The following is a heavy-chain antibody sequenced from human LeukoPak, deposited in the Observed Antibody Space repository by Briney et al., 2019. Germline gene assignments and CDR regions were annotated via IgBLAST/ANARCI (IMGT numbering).Heavy chain of an antibody. CDR1: GFSFSTSKVG. V-gene: IGHV2-5*02. CDR2: IYWDDDK. J-gene: IGHJ2*01. Sequence: SGPTLLKPTQTLTLTCTFSGFSFSTSKVGVAWIRQPPGKALEWLALIYWDDDKRYSSSLKNRLTITKDTSKNQVVLTMTNIDPQDTATYYCEHSTNFNDNAGWYFDLWGRGTLLTVSS. CDR3: EHSTNFNDNAGWYFDL. D-gene: IGHD3-16*01.